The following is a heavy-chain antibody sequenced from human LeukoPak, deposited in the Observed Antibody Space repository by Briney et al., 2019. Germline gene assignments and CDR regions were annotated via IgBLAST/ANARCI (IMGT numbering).Heavy chain of an antibody. CDR2: IYYSGST. CDR1: GGSITSGSYY. CDR3: ARHVSGGVPIFGLV. J-gene: IGHJ4*02. Sequence: PSETLSLTCTVSGGSITSGSYYWGWIRQPPGKGLEWIGSIYYSGSTYYNPSLKSRVTISVDTSKKQFSLKLSSVTAADTAVYYCARHVSGGVPIFGLVWGQGTLVTVSS. D-gene: IGHD3/OR15-3a*01. V-gene: IGHV4-39*01.